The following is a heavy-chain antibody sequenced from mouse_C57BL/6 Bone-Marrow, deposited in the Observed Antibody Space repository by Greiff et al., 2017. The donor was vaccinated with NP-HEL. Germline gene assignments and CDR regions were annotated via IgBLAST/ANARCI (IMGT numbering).Heavy chain of an antibody. Sequence: EVKLQESGPGLVKPSQSLSLTCSVTGYSITSGYYWNWIRQFPGNKLEWMGYISYDGSNNYNPSLKNRISITRDTSKNQFFLKLNSVTTEDTATYYCARGRFYYYGHWYFDVWGTGTTVTVSS. J-gene: IGHJ1*03. CDR2: ISYDGSN. D-gene: IGHD1-1*01. CDR1: GYSITSGYY. V-gene: IGHV3-6*01. CDR3: ARGRFYYYGHWYFDV.